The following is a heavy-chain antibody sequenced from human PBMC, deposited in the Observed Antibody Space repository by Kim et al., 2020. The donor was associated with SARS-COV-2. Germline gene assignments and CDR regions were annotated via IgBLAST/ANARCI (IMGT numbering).Heavy chain of an antibody. Sequence: ASVKVSCKASGYTFTSYGISWVRQAPGQGLEWMGWISAYNGNTNYAQKPQGRVTMTTDTSTSTAYMELRSLRSDDTAVYYCARGGSRVTMIVVVMADAFDIWGQGTMVTVSS. CDR2: ISAYNGNT. V-gene: IGHV1-18*01. J-gene: IGHJ3*02. CDR1: GYTFTSYG. D-gene: IGHD3-22*01. CDR3: ARGGSRVTMIVVVMADAFDI.